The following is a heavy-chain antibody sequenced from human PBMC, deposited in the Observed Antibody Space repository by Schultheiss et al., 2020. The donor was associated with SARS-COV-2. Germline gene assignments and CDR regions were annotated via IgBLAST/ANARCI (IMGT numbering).Heavy chain of an antibody. D-gene: IGHD6-19*01. CDR3: ARVDRAGRKQYSSGWYPDY. Sequence: SETLSLTCTVSGGSVSSGSYYWSWIRQPPGKGLEWIGEINHSGSTNYNPSLKSRVTISVDTSKNQFSLKLSSVTAADTAVYYCARVDRAGRKQYSSGWYPDYWGQGTLVTVSS. CDR1: GGSVSSGSYY. J-gene: IGHJ4*02. CDR2: INHSGST. V-gene: IGHV4-39*07.